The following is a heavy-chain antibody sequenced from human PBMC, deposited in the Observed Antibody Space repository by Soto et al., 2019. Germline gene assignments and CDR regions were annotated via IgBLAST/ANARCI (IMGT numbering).Heavy chain of an antibody. D-gene: IGHD6-19*01. V-gene: IGHV5-51*01. CDR3: ARPREAGKNYYGVDV. Sequence: GESLKISCKGSGYSFTSYWIGWVRQMPGKGLEWMGIIYPGDSDTRYSPSFQGQVTISADKSISTAYLQWSGLKASDTAMYYCARPREAGKNYYGVDVWGQGATVTVSS. CDR1: GYSFTSYW. J-gene: IGHJ6*02. CDR2: IYPGDSDT.